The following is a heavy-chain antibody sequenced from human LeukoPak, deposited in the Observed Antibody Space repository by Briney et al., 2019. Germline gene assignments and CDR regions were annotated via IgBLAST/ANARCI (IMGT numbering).Heavy chain of an antibody. CDR3: ASGGRGYYDILTGYLPFDY. J-gene: IGHJ4*02. V-gene: IGHV4-39*01. CDR1: GGSISSSSYY. Sequence: KSSETLSLTCTVSGGSISSSSYYWGWIRQPPGKGLEWIGSIYYSGSTYYNPSLKSRVTISVDTSKNQFSLKLSSVTAADTAVYYCASGGRGYYDILTGYLPFDYWGQGTLVTVSS. D-gene: IGHD3-9*01. CDR2: IYYSGST.